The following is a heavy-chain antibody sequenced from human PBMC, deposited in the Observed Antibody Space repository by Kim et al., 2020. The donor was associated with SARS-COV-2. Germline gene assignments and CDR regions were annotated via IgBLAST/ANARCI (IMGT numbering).Heavy chain of an antibody. D-gene: IGHD4-17*01. CDR3: AAHVYGDPTLDY. CDR2: IYHSGST. CDR1: GGSISSSNW. V-gene: IGHV4-4*02. J-gene: IGHJ4*02. Sequence: SETLSLTCAVSGGSISSSNWWSWVRQPPGKGLEWIGEIYHSGSTNYNPSLKSRVTISVDKSKNQFSLKLSSVTAADTAVYYCAAHVYGDPTLDYWGQGTLVTVSS.